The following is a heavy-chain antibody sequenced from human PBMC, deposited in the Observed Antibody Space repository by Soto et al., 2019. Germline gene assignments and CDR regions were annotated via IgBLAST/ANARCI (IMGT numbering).Heavy chain of an antibody. V-gene: IGHV1-69*01. Sequence: QVQLVQSGAEVKKPGSSVKVSCKASGGTFGSYAISWVRQAPGQGLEWMGGIIPIPGTANYAQKFQGRVTIATYESRSTAYMEVSSQRSEDTAVYSCARSQGSSTSLEIYYYYYCGMDVWGQGTTVTVSS. D-gene: IGHD2-2*01. CDR3: ARSQGSSTSLEIYYYYYCGMDV. CDR1: GGTFGSYA. J-gene: IGHJ6*02. CDR2: IIPIPGTA.